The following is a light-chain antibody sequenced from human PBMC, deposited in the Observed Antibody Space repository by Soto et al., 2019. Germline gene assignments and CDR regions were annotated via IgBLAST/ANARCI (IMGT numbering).Light chain of an antibody. J-gene: IGLJ2*01. CDR3: SSHAGRNTVL. V-gene: IGLV2-8*01. Sequence: QSVLTQPPSASGSPGQSVTISCTGTGGYNYVSWYQQHPGKAPKPLIYEVSKRPSGVPDRFSDSKSGNTAALTVSGLQAEDEADYYCSSHAGRNTVLFGGGTKVTVL. CDR1: GGYNY. CDR2: EVS.